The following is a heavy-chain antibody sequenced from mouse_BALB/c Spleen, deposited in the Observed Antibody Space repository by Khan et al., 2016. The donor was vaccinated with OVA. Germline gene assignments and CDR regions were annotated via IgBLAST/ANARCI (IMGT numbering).Heavy chain of an antibody. V-gene: IGHV3-2*02. J-gene: IGHJ2*01. Sequence: EVQLQESGPGLVKPSQSLSITCTVTGYSITSGYGWNWIRKFPGNKLERGGYISYSGRTNYNQYIKSRITITRDKYKNQVFLQLNSVTTEDTATYYCARTARIKYWGQGTTLTVSS. CDR1: GYSITSGYG. CDR2: ISYSGRT. D-gene: IGHD1-2*01. CDR3: ARTARIKY.